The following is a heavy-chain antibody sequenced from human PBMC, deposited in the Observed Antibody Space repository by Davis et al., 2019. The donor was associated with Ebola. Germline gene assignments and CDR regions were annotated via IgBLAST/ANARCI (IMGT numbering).Heavy chain of an antibody. Sequence: GESLKISCAASGFMFSNFAMSWVRQAPGKGLEWVANIKQDGSEKYYVDSVKGRFTISRDNAKNSLYLQMNSLRAEDTAVYYCAREIKGIAAAGSWGQGTTVTVSS. CDR2: IKQDGSEK. J-gene: IGHJ6*02. D-gene: IGHD6-13*01. CDR1: GFMFSNFA. V-gene: IGHV3-7*03. CDR3: AREIKGIAAAGS.